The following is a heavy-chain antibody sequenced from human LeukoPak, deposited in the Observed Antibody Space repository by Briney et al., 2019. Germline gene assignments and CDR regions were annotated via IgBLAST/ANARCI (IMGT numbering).Heavy chain of an antibody. CDR2: IKQDGNEK. V-gene: IGHV3-7*04. CDR3: ARAMDV. J-gene: IGHJ6*02. Sequence: GGSLRLSCAGSGFTFSSYWMHWVRQAPGKGLEWVANIKQDGNEKYYVGSAKGRFTISRDNAKNSVYLQMNSLRAEDTAVYYCARAMDVWGQGTTVTVSS. CDR1: GFTFSSYW.